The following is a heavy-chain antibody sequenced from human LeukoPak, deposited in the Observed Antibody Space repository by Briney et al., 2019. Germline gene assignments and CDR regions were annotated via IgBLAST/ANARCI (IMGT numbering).Heavy chain of an antibody. Sequence: SEALSLTCTVSGGSISSYYWSWIRQPPGKGLEWIGYIYYSGSTNYNPSLKSRVTISVDTSKNQFSLKLSSVTAADTAVYYCAKDDSSGPTGWFDPWGQGTLVTVSS. V-gene: IGHV4-59*01. J-gene: IGHJ5*02. CDR2: IYYSGST. D-gene: IGHD3-22*01. CDR1: GGSISSYY. CDR3: AKDDSSGPTGWFDP.